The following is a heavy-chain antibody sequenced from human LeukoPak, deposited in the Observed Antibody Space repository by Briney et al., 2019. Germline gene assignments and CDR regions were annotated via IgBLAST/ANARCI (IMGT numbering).Heavy chain of an antibody. D-gene: IGHD4-17*01. Sequence: PGGSLRLSCAASGFTFSDYYMSWIRQAPGKGLEWVSYISSSGSTIYYADSVKGRFTISRDNAKNSLYLQMNSLRAEDTAVYFCARLRSPQLRYFDVDLWGQGTLVTVSS. CDR1: GFTFSDYY. CDR2: ISSSGSTI. J-gene: IGHJ5*02. V-gene: IGHV3-11*04. CDR3: ARLRSPQLRYFDVDL.